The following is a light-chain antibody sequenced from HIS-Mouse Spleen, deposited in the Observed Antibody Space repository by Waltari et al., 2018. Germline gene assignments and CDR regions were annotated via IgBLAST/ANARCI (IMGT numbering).Light chain of an antibody. CDR3: SSYTSSSTVV. CDR2: NVR. Sequence: QSALTQPASVSGSPGQSITISCPGTSSDVGGYNYVSWYQQHPGKAPKRMIYNVRIRPSGVSNRFPGSMSGNTASLTISGLQAEDEADYYCSSYTSSSTVVFGGGTKLTVL. J-gene: IGLJ2*01. V-gene: IGLV2-14*03. CDR1: SSDVGGYNY.